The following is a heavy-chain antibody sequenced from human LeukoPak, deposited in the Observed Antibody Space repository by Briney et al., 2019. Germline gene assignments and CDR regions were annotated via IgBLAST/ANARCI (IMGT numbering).Heavy chain of an antibody. D-gene: IGHD3-22*01. Sequence: GKSLRLSCAASGFTFSSYSMNWVRQAPGKGLEWVSSISSSSSYIYYADSVKGRFTISRDNAKNSLYLQMNSLRAEDTAVYYCARDRGKYYYDSSGYYGDYWGQGTLVTVSS. CDR1: GFTFSSYS. J-gene: IGHJ4*02. V-gene: IGHV3-21*01. CDR2: ISSSSSYI. CDR3: ARDRGKYYYDSSGYYGDY.